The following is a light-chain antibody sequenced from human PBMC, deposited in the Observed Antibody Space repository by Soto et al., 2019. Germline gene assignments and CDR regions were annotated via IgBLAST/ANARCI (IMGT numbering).Light chain of an antibody. CDR1: QSISNK. CDR2: GAS. J-gene: IGKJ5*01. CDR3: QQYHNTPIT. V-gene: IGKV3-15*01. Sequence: MMTYSPATLSVPPGARSTLSCMASQSISNKLVWYQQKLGQAPRLLIYGASTRATGIPARFSGSGSGTEFTLTINRLEPEDFAVYYCQQYHNTPITFGQGTRLEIK.